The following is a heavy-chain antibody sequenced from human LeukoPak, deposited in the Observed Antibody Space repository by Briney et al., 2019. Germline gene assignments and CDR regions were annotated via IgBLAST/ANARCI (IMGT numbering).Heavy chain of an antibody. D-gene: IGHD3-10*01. Sequence: HSGGSLRLSCAASGFTFSIYWMNWVRQAPGKGLEWVSYISSSGSTIYYADSVKGRFTISRDNAKNSLYLQMNSLRAEDTAVYYCARDYYGSVDVWGKGTTVTISS. CDR2: ISSSGSTI. CDR1: GFTFSIYW. J-gene: IGHJ6*04. V-gene: IGHV3-48*04. CDR3: ARDYYGSVDV.